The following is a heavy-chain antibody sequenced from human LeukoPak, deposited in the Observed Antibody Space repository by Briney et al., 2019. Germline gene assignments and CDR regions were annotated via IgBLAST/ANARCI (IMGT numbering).Heavy chain of an antibody. CDR3: NAFDI. CDR2: IYYSGST. Sequence: PSETLSLTCTVSGYSISSGYYWSWIRQPPGKGLEWIGYIYYSGSTNYNPSLKSRVTISVDTSKNQFSLKLSSVTAADTAVYYCNAFDIWGQGTMVTVSS. V-gene: IGHV4-61*01. CDR1: GYSISSGYY. J-gene: IGHJ3*02.